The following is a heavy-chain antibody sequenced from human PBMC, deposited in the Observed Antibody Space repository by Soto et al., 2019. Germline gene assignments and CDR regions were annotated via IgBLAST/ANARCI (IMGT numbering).Heavy chain of an antibody. Sequence: QLQLQESGPGLVKPSETLSLTCTVSGGSISSSSYYWGWIRQPPGKGLAWIGSIYYSGSTYYNPSLKSRVTISVDTSKNQFSLKLSSVTAAYTAVDDCARHYPRGRNYFDYWGQGPLVTVSS. J-gene: IGHJ4*02. CDR3: ARHYPRGRNYFDY. D-gene: IGHD3-16*02. CDR1: GGSISSSSYY. V-gene: IGHV4-39*01. CDR2: IYYSGST.